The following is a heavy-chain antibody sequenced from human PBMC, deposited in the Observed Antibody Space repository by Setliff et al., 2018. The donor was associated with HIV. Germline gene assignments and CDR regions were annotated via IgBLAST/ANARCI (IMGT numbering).Heavy chain of an antibody. V-gene: IGHV5-51*01. D-gene: IGHD3-10*01. CDR1: GYSFTSNW. J-gene: IGHJ4*02. CDR2: IYPRDSAP. CDR3: ATMIRGVPMDY. Sequence: PGESLKISCKGPGYSFTSNWIGWVRQMPGKGLEWMGIIYPRDSAPKYSPSFQGQVTISTDMSVNTAYLQWNSLKTSDTAMYYCATMIRGVPMDYWGQGTLVTVSS.